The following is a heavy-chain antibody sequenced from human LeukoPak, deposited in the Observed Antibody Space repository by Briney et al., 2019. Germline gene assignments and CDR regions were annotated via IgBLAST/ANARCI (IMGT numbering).Heavy chain of an antibody. CDR2: ISYDGSNK. V-gene: IGHV3-30-3*01. CDR1: GFTFSSYA. CDR3: AKGVVKTTVKDIDY. D-gene: IGHD4-11*01. Sequence: GGSLRLSCAASGFTFSSYAMHWVRQAPGKGLEWVAVISYDGSNKYYADSVKGRFTISRDNSKNTLYLQMNSLRAEDTAVYYCAKGVVKTTVKDIDYWGQGTLVTVSS. J-gene: IGHJ4*02.